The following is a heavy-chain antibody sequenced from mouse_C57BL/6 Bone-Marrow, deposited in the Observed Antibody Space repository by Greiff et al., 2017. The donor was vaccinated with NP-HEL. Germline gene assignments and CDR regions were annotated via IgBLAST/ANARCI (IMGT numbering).Heavy chain of an antibody. J-gene: IGHJ2*01. V-gene: IGHV1-69*01. CDR2: IDPSDSYT. CDR3: ASDGYLDY. D-gene: IGHD2-3*01. CDR1: GYTFTSYW. Sequence: QVQLQQSGAELVMPGASVKLSCKASGYTFTSYWMHWVKQRPGQGLEWIGEIDPSDSYTNYNQKFKGKSTLTVDKSSSTAYMQLSSLTSEDSAVYYCASDGYLDYWGQGTTLTVSS.